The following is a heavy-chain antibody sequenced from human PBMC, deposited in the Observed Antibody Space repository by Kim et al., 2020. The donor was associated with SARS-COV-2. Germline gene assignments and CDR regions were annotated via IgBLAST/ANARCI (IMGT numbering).Heavy chain of an antibody. D-gene: IGHD3-22*01. Sequence: GGSLRLSCAASGFTFSDYYMSWIRQAPGKGLEWVSYISSSSSYTNYADSVKGRFTISRDNAKNSLYLQMNSLRAEDTAVYYCARGQVYYYDSSGFDYWGQGTLVTVSS. CDR3: ARGQVYYYDSSGFDY. CDR2: ISSSSSYT. V-gene: IGHV3-11*05. J-gene: IGHJ4*02. CDR1: GFTFSDYY.